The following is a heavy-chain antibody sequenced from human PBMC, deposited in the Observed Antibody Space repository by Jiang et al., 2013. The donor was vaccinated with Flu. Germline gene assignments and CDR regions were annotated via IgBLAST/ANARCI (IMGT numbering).Heavy chain of an antibody. Sequence: RLSCAGYGFAFNDTRMTWVRQAPGKGLEWVGRIKSESDGGTADYGAPVKGRFTISRDDSKNMLYLQMDSLKTEDTAVYYCASGNKDYWGQGTLVTVSS. V-gene: IGHV3-15*01. CDR3: ASGNKDY. J-gene: IGHJ4*02. CDR2: IKSESDGGTA. CDR1: GFAFNDTR. D-gene: IGHD5-12*01.